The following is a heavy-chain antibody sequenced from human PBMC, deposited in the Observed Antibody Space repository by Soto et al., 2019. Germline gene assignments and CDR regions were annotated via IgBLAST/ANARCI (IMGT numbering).Heavy chain of an antibody. Sequence: QITLKESGPTLVKPTQTLTLTCTFSGFSLSSPAVGVNWIRQPPGKALEWLALIYWDDDKQYSPSLRSRLTITKDTSKHQVVLTMTNMAPVDTATYYCAHGSGWLSDYWGQGTLVTVSS. CDR1: GFSLSSPAVG. CDR2: IYWDDDK. J-gene: IGHJ4*02. CDR3: AHGSGWLSDY. D-gene: IGHD6-19*01. V-gene: IGHV2-5*02.